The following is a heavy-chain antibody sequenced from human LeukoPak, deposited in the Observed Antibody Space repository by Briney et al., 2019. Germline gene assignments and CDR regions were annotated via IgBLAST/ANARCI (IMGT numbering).Heavy chain of an antibody. CDR3: ARDLGKGRYLGY. V-gene: IGHV3-33*01. J-gene: IGHJ4*02. Sequence: GRSLRLSCAASGFTFSTYGMHWVRQAPGKGLEWVAVIWYDGNNKYYADSVKGRFTISRDNSKNTLYLQVNSLRAEDTAVYYCARDLGKGRYLGYWGQGTLVTVSS. CDR2: IWYDGNNK. D-gene: IGHD4-23*01. CDR1: GFTFSTYG.